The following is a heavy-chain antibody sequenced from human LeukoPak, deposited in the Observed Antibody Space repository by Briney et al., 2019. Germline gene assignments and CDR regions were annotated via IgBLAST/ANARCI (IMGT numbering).Heavy chain of an antibody. CDR3: ARVYQIFGVVTKLDY. Sequence: GESLKISCKGSGYRFTSYWIAWVRQMPGKGLEWMGIIYPGDSDTRYSPSFQGQVTTSADKSISTAYLQWSSLKASDTAMYYCARVYQIFGVVTKLDYWGQGSLVTVSS. CDR1: GYRFTSYW. V-gene: IGHV5-51*01. J-gene: IGHJ4*02. D-gene: IGHD3-3*01. CDR2: IYPGDSDT.